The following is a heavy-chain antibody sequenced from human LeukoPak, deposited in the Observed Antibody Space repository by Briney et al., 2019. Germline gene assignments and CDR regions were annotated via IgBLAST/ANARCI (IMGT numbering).Heavy chain of an antibody. CDR2: INPNSGGT. D-gene: IGHD3-16*01. Sequence: ASVKVSCKASGYTFTGYYMHWVRQAPGQGLEWMGWINPNSGGTNYAQKFQGRVTMTRDTSIGTAYMELSRLRSDDTAVYYCARRKRFRGDWFDPWGQGTLVTVSS. CDR3: ARRKRFRGDWFDP. V-gene: IGHV1-2*02. CDR1: GYTFTGYY. J-gene: IGHJ5*02.